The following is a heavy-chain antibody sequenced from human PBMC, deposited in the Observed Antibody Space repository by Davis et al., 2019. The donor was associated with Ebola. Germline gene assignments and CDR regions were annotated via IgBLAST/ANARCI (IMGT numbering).Heavy chain of an antibody. V-gene: IGHV3-53*01. J-gene: IGHJ4*02. CDR3: ARVGRGIGV. D-gene: IGHD2-15*01. CDR1: GFSVTDNH. CDR2: IYIGGNT. Sequence: PGGSLRLSCAAFGFSVTDNHMTWVRQAPGKGLEWVSLIYIGGNTYYGDSVKGRFTISRDNSQNTLYLEMNTLRVDDTAVYYCARVGRGIGVWGQGTLVTVSS.